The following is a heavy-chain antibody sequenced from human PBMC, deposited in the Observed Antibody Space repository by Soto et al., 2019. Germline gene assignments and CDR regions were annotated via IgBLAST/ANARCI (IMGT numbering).Heavy chain of an antibody. Sequence: GGSLRLSCAASGFTFSSYSMNWVRQAPGKGLEWVAVISYDGSNKYYADSVKGRFTISRDNSKNTLYLQMNSLRAEDTAVYYCAKGLFRGGSGKREHTRNYYYGMDVWGKGTTVTVSS. CDR1: GFTFSSYS. D-gene: IGHD2-15*01. J-gene: IGHJ6*04. CDR2: ISYDGSNK. V-gene: IGHV3-30*18. CDR3: AKGLFRGGSGKREHTRNYYYGMDV.